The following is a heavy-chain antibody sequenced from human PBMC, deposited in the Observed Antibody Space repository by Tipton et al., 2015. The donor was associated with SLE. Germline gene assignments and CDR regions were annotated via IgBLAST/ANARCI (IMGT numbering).Heavy chain of an antibody. CDR3: TSDSSGGDFDC. Sequence: SLRLSCTASGFTFGDYAVSWFRQAPGKGLEWVGFIRSKAYGGTTGYAASVKGRFTISRDDSKSIDYLQMNSLKTEDTAVYYCTSDSSGGDFDCWGQGTLVSVSS. J-gene: IGHJ4*02. CDR1: GFTFGDYA. V-gene: IGHV3-49*03. CDR2: IRSKAYGGTT. D-gene: IGHD3-22*01.